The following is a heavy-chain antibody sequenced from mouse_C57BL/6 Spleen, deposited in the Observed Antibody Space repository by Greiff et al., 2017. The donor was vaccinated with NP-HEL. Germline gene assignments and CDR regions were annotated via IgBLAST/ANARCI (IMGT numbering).Heavy chain of an antibody. CDR3: ARGPFTTVVAEVLRFDY. V-gene: IGHV1-50*01. CDR2: IDPSDSYT. J-gene: IGHJ2*01. Sequence: QVQLQQPGAELVKPGASVKLSCKASGYTFTSYWMQWVKQRPGQGLEWIGEIDPSDSYTNYNQKFKGKATLTVDTSSSAAYMQLSSLTSEDSAVYYCARGPFTTVVAEVLRFDYWGQGTTLTVSS. CDR1: GYTFTSYW. D-gene: IGHD1-1*01.